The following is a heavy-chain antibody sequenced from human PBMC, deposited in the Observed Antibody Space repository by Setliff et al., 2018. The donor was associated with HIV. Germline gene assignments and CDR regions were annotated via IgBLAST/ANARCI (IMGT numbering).Heavy chain of an antibody. J-gene: IGHJ6*02. CDR3: AREYYYDSTTTNYYYYGMDV. CDR2: SSSTSRTI. Sequence: GESLMLYCAASGLPFRSYSMNWVRQAPGKGLEWVAYSSSTSRTIYYADSVKGRFTISRDNAKNSLYLQMNSLRAEDTAVYYCAREYYYDSTTTNYYYYGMDVWGQGTTVTVSS. D-gene: IGHD3-22*01. V-gene: IGHV3-48*04. CDR1: GLPFRSYS.